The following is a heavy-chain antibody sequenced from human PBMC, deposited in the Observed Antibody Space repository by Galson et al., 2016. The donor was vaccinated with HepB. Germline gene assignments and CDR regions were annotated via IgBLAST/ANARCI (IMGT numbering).Heavy chain of an antibody. CDR3: ARWGYFLGALCYAWFDP. V-gene: IGHV1-18*01. CDR1: GYTFDSYG. CDR2: MSTYNGNT. Sequence: SVKVSCKASGYTFDSYGISWVRQAPGQGLEWMGWMSTYNGNTNYAQKFQGRVTMTADTSTSTAYMQLRSLRSDDTAVYYCARWGYFLGALCYAWFDPWGQGTLVTVSS. J-gene: IGHJ5*02. D-gene: IGHD3-16*01.